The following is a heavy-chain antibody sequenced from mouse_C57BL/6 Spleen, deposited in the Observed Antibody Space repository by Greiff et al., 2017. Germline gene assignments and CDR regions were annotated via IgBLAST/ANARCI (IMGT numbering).Heavy chain of an antibody. CDR1: GYAFSSYW. D-gene: IGHD2-1*01. J-gene: IGHJ2*01. Sequence: QVQLQQSGAELVKPGASVKISCKASGYAFSSYWMNWVKQRPGKGLEWIGQIYPGDGDTNYNGKFKGKATLTADKSSSTAYMQLSSLTSEDSAVYFCARGGDYYGNYFDYWGQGTTLTVSS. CDR2: IYPGDGDT. V-gene: IGHV1-80*01. CDR3: ARGGDYYGNYFDY.